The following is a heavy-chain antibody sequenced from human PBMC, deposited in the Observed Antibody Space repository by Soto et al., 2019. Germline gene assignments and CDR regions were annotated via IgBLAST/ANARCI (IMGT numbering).Heavy chain of an antibody. CDR1: GVSVSYYY. J-gene: IGHJ5*02. V-gene: IGHV4-59*02. CDR2: IHSTGGT. Sequence: KPSETLSLTCTVSGVSVSYYYWNWIRQPPGKGLEWIGHIHSTGGTNYNPSLKSRVTISVDTSKNQFSLKLTSVTAADTAVYYCARAVSAPNWFDPWGQGTLVTVSS. CDR3: ARAVSAPNWFDP. D-gene: IGHD2-2*01.